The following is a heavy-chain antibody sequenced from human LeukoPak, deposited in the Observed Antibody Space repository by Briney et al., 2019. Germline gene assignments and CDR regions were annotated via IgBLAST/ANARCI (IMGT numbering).Heavy chain of an antibody. D-gene: IGHD1-26*01. CDR2: INPNSGGT. CDR1: GYTFTGYY. Sequence: EASVKVSCQASGYTFTGYYMHWVRQAPGQGLEWMGWINPNSGGTNYAQKLQGRVTMTTDTSTSTAYMELRSLRSDDTAVYYCARDPGTGIVGATLSDYWGQGTLVTVSS. V-gene: IGHV1-2*02. CDR3: ARDPGTGIVGATLSDY. J-gene: IGHJ4*02.